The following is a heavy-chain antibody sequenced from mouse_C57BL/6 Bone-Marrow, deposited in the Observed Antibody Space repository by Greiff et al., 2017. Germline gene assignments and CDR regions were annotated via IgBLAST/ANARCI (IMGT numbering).Heavy chain of an antibody. V-gene: IGHV5-4*03. J-gene: IGHJ1*03. CDR3: ARSYDGDFLRV. CDR1: GFTFSSYA. D-gene: IGHD2-3*01. CDR2: ISDGGSYT. Sequence: DVKLVESGGGLVKPGGSLKLSCAASGFTFSSYAMSWVRQTPEKRLEWVATISDGGSYTYYPDNVKGRFTISRDNAKNNLYLQMSHLKSEDTAVYYCARSYDGDFLRVWGTGTTVTVSS.